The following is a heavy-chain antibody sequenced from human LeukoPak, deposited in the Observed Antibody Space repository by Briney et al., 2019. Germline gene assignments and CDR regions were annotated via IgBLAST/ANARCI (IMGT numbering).Heavy chain of an antibody. D-gene: IGHD2-2*01. CDR1: GGSTSSYDYY. CDR2: IDYSGRT. CDR3: ARYCSDSSCYYDDCTWFDP. J-gene: IGHJ5*02. Sequence: SETLSLTCTVSGGSTSSYDYYWSWIRQPPGKGLQYIRYIDYSGRTYHNPSLRRRVTLSVDTYQNHFSLKLSSVTAADTAVYYCARYCSDSSCYYDDCTWFDPWGQGTLVTVSS. V-gene: IGHV4-30-4*08.